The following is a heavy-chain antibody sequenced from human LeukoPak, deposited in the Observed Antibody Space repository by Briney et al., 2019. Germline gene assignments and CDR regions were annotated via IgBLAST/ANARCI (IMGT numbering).Heavy chain of an antibody. CDR1: GYTFSNYY. J-gene: IGHJ4*02. CDR3: ARETSGGWYS. Sequence: ASVKVSCKASGYTFSNYYMHWVRQAPGQGLEWMGIINPSGGSTSYAQRFQGRVTMTRDTSTSTVYMELSSLRSEDTAVYYCARETSGGWYSWGQGTLVTVSS. CDR2: INPSGGST. V-gene: IGHV1-46*01. D-gene: IGHD6-19*01.